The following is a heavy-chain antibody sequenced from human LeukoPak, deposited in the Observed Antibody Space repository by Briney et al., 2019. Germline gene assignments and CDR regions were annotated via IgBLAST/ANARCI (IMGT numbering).Heavy chain of an antibody. Sequence: GGSLRLSCAASGFTFSRHWMSWVRQAPGKGLEWVAVIWYDGSNKYYADSVKGRFTISRDNSKNTLYLQMNSLRAEDTAVYYCARDYCSSTSCYVLDYWGQGTLVTVSS. CDR1: GFTFSRHW. V-gene: IGHV3-33*08. D-gene: IGHD2-2*01. CDR2: IWYDGSNK. CDR3: ARDYCSSTSCYVLDY. J-gene: IGHJ4*02.